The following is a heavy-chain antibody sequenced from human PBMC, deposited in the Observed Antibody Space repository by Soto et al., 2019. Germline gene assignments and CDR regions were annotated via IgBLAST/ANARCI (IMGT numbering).Heavy chain of an antibody. J-gene: IGHJ3*02. V-gene: IGHV4-34*01. Sequence: SETLSPTCAVYGGSFSGYYWSWIRQPPGKGLEWIGEINHSGSTNYNPSLKSRVTISVDTSKNQFSLKLSSVTAADTAVYYCARPRYGDDDAFDIWGQGTMVTVSS. D-gene: IGHD4-17*01. CDR3: ARPRYGDDDAFDI. CDR1: GGSFSGYY. CDR2: INHSGST.